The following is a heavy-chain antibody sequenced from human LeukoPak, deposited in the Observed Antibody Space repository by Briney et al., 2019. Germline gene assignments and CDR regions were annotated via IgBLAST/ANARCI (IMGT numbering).Heavy chain of an antibody. D-gene: IGHD1-1*01. V-gene: IGHV4-59*12. CDR3: ARVGRSGTTPFDY. Sequence: PSETLSLTCTVSGGSISSYYWSWIRQPPGKGLEWIGYIYYSGSTNYNPSLKSRVTISVDTSKNQFSLKLSSVTAADTAVYYCARVGRSGTTPFDYWGQGTLVTVSS. CDR1: GGSISSYY. J-gene: IGHJ4*02. CDR2: IYYSGST.